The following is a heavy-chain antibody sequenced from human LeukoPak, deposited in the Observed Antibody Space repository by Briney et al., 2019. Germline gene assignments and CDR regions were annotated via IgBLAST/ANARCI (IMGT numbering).Heavy chain of an antibody. D-gene: IGHD4-23*01. J-gene: IGHJ5*02. Sequence: ASVKVSCKASGYTFTSYGISWVRQATGQGLEWIGWMNPNSGNTGYAQKFQGRVTLTRSTSISTAYMELRSLTSEDTAVYYCARDYGGNSGWFDPWGQGTLVTVSS. V-gene: IGHV1-8*02. CDR3: ARDYGGNSGWFDP. CDR1: GYTFTSYG. CDR2: MNPNSGNT.